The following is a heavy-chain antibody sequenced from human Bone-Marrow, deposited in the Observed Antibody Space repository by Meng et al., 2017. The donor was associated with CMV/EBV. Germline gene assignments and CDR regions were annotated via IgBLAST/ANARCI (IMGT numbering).Heavy chain of an antibody. CDR3: ASGYSYGYHYYYGMDV. CDR2: IYYSGST. D-gene: IGHD5-18*01. Sequence: GSLRLSCTVSGGSISSSTYYWGWIRQPPGKGLEWIGYIYYSGSTNYNPSLKSRVTISVDTSKNQFSLKLSSVTAADTAVYYCASGYSYGYHYYYGMDVWGQGTTVTVSS. J-gene: IGHJ6*02. CDR1: GGSISSSTYY. V-gene: IGHV4-61*05.